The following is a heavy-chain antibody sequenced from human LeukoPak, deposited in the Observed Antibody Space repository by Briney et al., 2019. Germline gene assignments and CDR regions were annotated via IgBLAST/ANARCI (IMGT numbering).Heavy chain of an antibody. CDR2: FDPEDGET. D-gene: IGHD3-9*01. Sequence: ASVKVSCKVSGYTLTELSMHWVRQAPGKGLEWMGGFDPEDGETIYAQKFQGRVTMTTDTSTSTAYMELRSLRSDDTAVYYCARDPLSYVLRYFDWRYGDYYFDYWGQGTLVTVSS. J-gene: IGHJ4*02. CDR1: GYTLTELS. V-gene: IGHV1-24*01. CDR3: ARDPLSYVLRYFDWRYGDYYFDY.